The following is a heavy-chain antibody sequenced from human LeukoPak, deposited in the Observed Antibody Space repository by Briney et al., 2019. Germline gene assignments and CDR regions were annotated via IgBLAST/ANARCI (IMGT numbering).Heavy chain of an antibody. J-gene: IGHJ4*02. CDR1: GYTFTSYY. CDR2: INPNSGGT. D-gene: IGHD3-16*02. CDR3: ARGIMITFGVFIVQYYFDY. V-gene: IGHV1-2*02. Sequence: ASVKVSCKDSGYTFTSYYMHWVRQTPGQGLEWMGCINPNSGGTNYAQKFQGRVTMTRGTSISAAYMELSRLRSDDTAVYYGARGIMITFGVFIVQYYFDYWGQGTLVTVSS.